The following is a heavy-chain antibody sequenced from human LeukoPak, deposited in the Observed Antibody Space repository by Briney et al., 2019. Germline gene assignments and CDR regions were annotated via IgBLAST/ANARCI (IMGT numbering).Heavy chain of an antibody. J-gene: IGHJ4*02. V-gene: IGHV6-1*01. D-gene: IGHD2-21*01. CDR3: ARDNFAGRCDFDY. Sequence: SQTLSLTCAISGDSVSSNSAAWSWIRQSPSRGLEWLGRTYHTSKWFSEYATSLKSRITINPDTSKNQFSLQLKSVSPEDTAVYYCARDNFAGRCDFDYWGQGTLVTVSS. CDR1: GDSVSSNSAA. CDR2: TYHTSKWFS.